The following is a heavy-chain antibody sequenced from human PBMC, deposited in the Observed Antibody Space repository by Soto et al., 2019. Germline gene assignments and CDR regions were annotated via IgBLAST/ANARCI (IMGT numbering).Heavy chain of an antibody. J-gene: IGHJ6*02. CDR3: ARVEERITRLGVVIIAPRMDV. V-gene: IGHV1-18*04. CDR1: GYTFTSYG. D-gene: IGHD3-3*01. CDR2: ISAYNGNT. Sequence: GASVKGSCKASGYTFTSYGISWVRQAPGQGLEWMGWISAYNGNTNYAQKLQGRVTMTTDTSTSTAYMELRSLRSDDTAVYYCARVEERITRLGVVIIAPRMDVWGQGTTVTV.